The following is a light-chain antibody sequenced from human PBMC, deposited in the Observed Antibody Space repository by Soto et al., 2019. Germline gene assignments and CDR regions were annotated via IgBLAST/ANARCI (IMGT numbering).Light chain of an antibody. Sequence: QSALTQPASVSGSPGQSITISCTGTSSDVGGYNYVSWYQQHPGKAPKLMIYDVSNRPSGVSNRFSGSKSGNTASLTISWLQAEYEAHYNCSSYTSSSTYVFGTRTKLTVL. J-gene: IGLJ1*01. V-gene: IGLV2-14*01. CDR1: SSDVGGYNY. CDR2: DVS. CDR3: SSYTSSSTYV.